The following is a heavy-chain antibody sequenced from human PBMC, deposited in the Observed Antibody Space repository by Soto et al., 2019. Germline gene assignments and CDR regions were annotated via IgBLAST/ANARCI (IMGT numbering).Heavy chain of an antibody. D-gene: IGHD2-21*02. J-gene: IGHJ5*02. CDR3: AIGGDDFLSRSCFDP. CDR1: GGTFSSYA. V-gene: IGHV1-69*12. Sequence: QVQLVQSGAEVKKPGSSVKVSCKASGGTFSSYAISWVRQAPVQGLEWMGGIIPIFGTANYAQKFQGRVTITADESTSTAYLDLCSLRSEDTAVYYCAIGGDDFLSRSCFDPWGQGTLVTVSS. CDR2: IIPIFGTA.